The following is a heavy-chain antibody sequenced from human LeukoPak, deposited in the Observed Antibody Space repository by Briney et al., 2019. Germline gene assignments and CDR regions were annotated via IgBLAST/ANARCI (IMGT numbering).Heavy chain of an antibody. Sequence: GRSLRLSCAAPGLTFSTYAMHWVHQAPGKGLEWVVVISYDGGNKYYADSVKGRFTISRDNSKNTLYLQMNSLRAEDTAVYYCAKGVVTANVLKIWGEGKMFTVSS. CDR3: AKGVVTANVLKI. CDR1: GLTFSTYA. CDR2: ISYDGGNK. J-gene: IGHJ3*01. V-gene: IGHV3-30-3*01. D-gene: IGHD2-21*02.